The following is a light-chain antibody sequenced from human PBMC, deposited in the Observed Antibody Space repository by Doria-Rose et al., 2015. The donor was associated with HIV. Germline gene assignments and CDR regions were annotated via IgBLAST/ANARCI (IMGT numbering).Light chain of an antibody. V-gene: IGKV4-1*01. J-gene: IGKJ3*01. CDR3: QQYYDTPS. Sequence: EIVMTQSPESLGMSLGERATLNCKSNQSLLYTSKNYLAWYQQKPGQPPKLLIYWASTRQSGVPARFRGSGSGTDFTLTISSLEAEDVAVYYCQQYYDTPSFGPGTTVDIK. CDR2: WAS. CDR1: QSLLYTSKNY.